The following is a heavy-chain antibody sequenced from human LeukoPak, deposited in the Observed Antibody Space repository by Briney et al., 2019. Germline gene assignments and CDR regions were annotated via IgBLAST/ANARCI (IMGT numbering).Heavy chain of an antibody. CDR1: GFTFSSYA. Sequence: PGGSLRLSCAASGFTFSSYAMHWVRQAPGKGLEWVAVISYDGSNKYYADSVKGRFTISRDNSKNTLYLQMNSLRAEDTAVYYCAREGISGTAGEDYFDYWGQGTLVTVSS. CDR3: AREGISGTAGEDYFDY. V-gene: IGHV3-30*01. D-gene: IGHD1-7*01. J-gene: IGHJ4*02. CDR2: ISYDGSNK.